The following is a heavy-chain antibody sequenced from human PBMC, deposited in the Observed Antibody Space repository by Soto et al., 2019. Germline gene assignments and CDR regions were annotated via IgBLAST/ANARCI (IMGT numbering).Heavy chain of an antibody. CDR3: ARGGDGYNYRYFDY. D-gene: IGHD5-12*01. CDR2: IYYSGST. Sequence: SETLSLTCTVSGGSISSYYWSWIRQPPGKGLEWIGYIYYSGSTNYNPSLKSRVTISVDTSKNQFSLKLSSVTAADTAVYYCARGGDGYNYRYFDYWGQGTLVTVSS. J-gene: IGHJ4*02. V-gene: IGHV4-59*01. CDR1: GGSISSYY.